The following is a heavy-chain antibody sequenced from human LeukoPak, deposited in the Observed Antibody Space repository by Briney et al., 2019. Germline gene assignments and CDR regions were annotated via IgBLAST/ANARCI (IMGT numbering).Heavy chain of an antibody. D-gene: IGHD3-3*01. CDR3: AISTRGKLTTDT. J-gene: IGHJ5*02. V-gene: IGHV3-21*06. CDR2: ISSRSSFI. CDR1: GFSFSLDN. Sequence: GGSLRLSCTASGFSFSLDNMNWIRKAPGRGLEGVSSISSRSSFIYYAGSVKGRFTISRDDAKNSLYLQMYSLRAEDTAVYYCAISTRGKLTTDTWGQGTLVTVSS.